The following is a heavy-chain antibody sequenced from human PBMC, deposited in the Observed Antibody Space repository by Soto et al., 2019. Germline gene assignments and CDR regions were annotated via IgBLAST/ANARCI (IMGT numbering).Heavy chain of an antibody. Sequence: QVTVKESGPVLVKPTETLTLTCTVSGFSLSNAGLGVSWIRQPPGKALEWLAHIFSNDEKSYSTSLKSRPTISNDTSKSPVVLTMTNMDPVDTATYYGASTYSTIWYRFDPWGQGTLVTVSS. J-gene: IGHJ5*02. CDR1: GFSLSNAGLG. D-gene: IGHD6-13*01. V-gene: IGHV2-26*04. CDR2: IFSNDEK. CDR3: ASTYSTIWYRFDP.